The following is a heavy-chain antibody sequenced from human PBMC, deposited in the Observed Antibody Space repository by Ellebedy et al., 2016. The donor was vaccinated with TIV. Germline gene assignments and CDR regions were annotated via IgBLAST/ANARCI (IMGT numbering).Heavy chain of an antibody. J-gene: IGHJ4*02. Sequence: PGGSLRLSCAASGFTFNSYAMSWVRPAPGKGLEWVSTISNTGSRTYYADSVEGRFIISRDNSQRTLYLQMNSLRAEDTAVYYCAKGRGGGSDSSAPRYYFDYWGLGTLVTVSS. D-gene: IGHD3-22*01. V-gene: IGHV3-23*01. CDR3: AKGRGGGSDSSAPRYYFDY. CDR1: GFTFNSYA. CDR2: ISNTGSRT.